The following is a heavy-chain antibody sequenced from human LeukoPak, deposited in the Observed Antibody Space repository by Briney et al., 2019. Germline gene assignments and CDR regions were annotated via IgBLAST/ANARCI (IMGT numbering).Heavy chain of an antibody. CDR3: ARENRQKEYSSSSGGYYYYMDV. D-gene: IGHD6-6*01. CDR2: SIPIFGTA. V-gene: IGHV1-69*13. J-gene: IGHJ6*03. CDR1: GGTFISYA. Sequence: SVTVSCKASGGTFISYAISWVRQAPGQGLEWMGGSIPIFGTANYAQKSQGRGTITADESTSTAYMELSSLRSEDTAVYYCARENRQKEYSSSSGGYYYYMDVWGKGTTVTVSS.